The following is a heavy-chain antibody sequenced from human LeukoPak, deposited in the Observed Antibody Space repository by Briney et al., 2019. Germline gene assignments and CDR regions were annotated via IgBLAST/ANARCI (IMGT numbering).Heavy chain of an antibody. CDR2: IYPYTGAT. Sequence: DSVTVSCKASGYTFSVTGWYLYWLRQAPGQGLECMGWIYPYTGATHYAQKFQGRVAMTRDTSISTAYMELSRLRPDDTAVYYCARDGPAQMVDFDYWGQGTLVTVSS. CDR3: ARDGPAQMVDFDY. D-gene: IGHD3-10*01. V-gene: IGHV1-2*02. J-gene: IGHJ4*02. CDR1: GYTFSVTGWY.